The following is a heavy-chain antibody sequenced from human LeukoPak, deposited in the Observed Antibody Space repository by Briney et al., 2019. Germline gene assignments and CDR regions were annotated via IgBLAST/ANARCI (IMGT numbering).Heavy chain of an antibody. J-gene: IGHJ4*02. Sequence: SETLSLTCAVYGGSLSGYYWSWIRQPPGKGLEWIGEINHSGSTNYNPSLKSRVTISVDTSKNQFSLKLSSVTAADTAVYYCARGLAVSIYYFDYWGQGTLVTVSS. V-gene: IGHV4-34*01. CDR1: GGSLSGYY. CDR2: INHSGST. CDR3: ARGLAVSIYYFDY. D-gene: IGHD3-16*02.